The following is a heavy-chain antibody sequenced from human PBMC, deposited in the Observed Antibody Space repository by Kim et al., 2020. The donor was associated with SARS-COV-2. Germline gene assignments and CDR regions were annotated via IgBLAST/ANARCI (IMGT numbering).Heavy chain of an antibody. D-gene: IGHD3-3*01. CDR2: IWFDGSDK. CDR1: GFTFNTYG. J-gene: IGHJ6*02. Sequence: GGSLRLSCSASGFTFNTYGMHWVRQAPGKGLEWVAVIWFDGSDKYYADSVKGRFTISRDNSKDTLYLQMRRLRAEDTAVYYCARGPHYDSWSGYSDYYYGMDVWGQGTTVTVSS. CDR3: ARGPHYDSWSGYSDYYYGMDV. V-gene: IGHV3-33*01.